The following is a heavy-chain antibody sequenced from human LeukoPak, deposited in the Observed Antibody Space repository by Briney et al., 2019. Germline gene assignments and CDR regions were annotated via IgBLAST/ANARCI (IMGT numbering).Heavy chain of an antibody. J-gene: IGHJ4*02. Sequence: GGSLRLSCAASGFTFSSYAMSWVRQAPGKGLEWVSVIYSGGSTYYADSVKGRFTISRHNSKNTLYLQMNSLRAEDTAVYYCARAPSGHIDYWGQGTLVTVSS. CDR3: ARAPSGHIDY. CDR2: IYSGGST. CDR1: GFTFSSYA. V-gene: IGHV3-53*04. D-gene: IGHD6-25*01.